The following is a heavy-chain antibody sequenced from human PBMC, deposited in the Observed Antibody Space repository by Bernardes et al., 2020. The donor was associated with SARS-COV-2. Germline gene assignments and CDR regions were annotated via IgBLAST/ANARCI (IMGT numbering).Heavy chain of an antibody. Sequence: ASVKVSCKASGYTFTSYGISWVRQAPGQGLEWMGWIIADNGNTNYAQKLQGRVTMTTYTSTSTAYMQLRSLRSADTPVSYWATVLGYTYGGGGFDPWGQGTLVSGSA. D-gene: IGHD5-18*01. CDR1: GYTFTSYG. J-gene: IGHJ5*02. V-gene: IGHV1-18*01. CDR2: IIADNGNT. CDR3: ATVLGYTYGGGGFDP.